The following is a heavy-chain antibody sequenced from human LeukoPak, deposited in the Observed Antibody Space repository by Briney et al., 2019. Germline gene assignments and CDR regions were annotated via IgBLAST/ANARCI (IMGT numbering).Heavy chain of an antibody. D-gene: IGHD3-9*01. CDR3: ARLSYDILTGYSNFDY. V-gene: IGHV4-4*09. Sequence: SETLSLTCTVSGGSISSYYWSWIRQPPGKGLEWIGYIYTSGSTNYNPSLKSRVTISVDTSKNQFSLKLSSVTAADTAVYYCARLSYDILTGYSNFDYWGQGPRSPSPQ. CDR1: GGSISSYY. J-gene: IGHJ4*02. CDR2: IYTSGST.